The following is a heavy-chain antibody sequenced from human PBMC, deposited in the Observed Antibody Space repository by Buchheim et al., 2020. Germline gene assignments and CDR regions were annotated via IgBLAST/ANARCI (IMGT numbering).Heavy chain of an antibody. CDR3: ARGGRRELLFDY. V-gene: IGHV3-13*04. CDR1: GFTFSSYD. CDR2: IGTAGAT. Sequence: EVQLVESGGGLVQPGGSLRLSCAASGFTFSSYDMHWVRQATGKGLKWVSAIGTAGATSYPGSVKGRFPISRENAKNSLYLQMNSLRAGDTAVYYCARGGRRELLFDYWGQGTL. D-gene: IGHD1-26*01. J-gene: IGHJ4*02.